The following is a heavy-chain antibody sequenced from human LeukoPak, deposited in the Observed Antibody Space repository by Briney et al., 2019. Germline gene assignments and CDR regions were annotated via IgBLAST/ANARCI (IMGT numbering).Heavy chain of an antibody. CDR1: GGSFSGYY. CDR3: ARRRLRATTYDY. CDR2: INHSGST. J-gene: IGHJ4*02. D-gene: IGHD5-12*01. V-gene: IGHV4-34*01. Sequence: SETLSLTCAVYGGSFSGYYWSWIGQPPGEGLEWIGEINHSGSTNYNPSLKSRVTISVDTSKNQFSLKLSSVTAADTAVYYCARRRLRATTYDYWGQGTLVTVSS.